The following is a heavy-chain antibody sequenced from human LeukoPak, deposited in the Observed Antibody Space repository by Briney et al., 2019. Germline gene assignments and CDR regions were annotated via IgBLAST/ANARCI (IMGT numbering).Heavy chain of an antibody. CDR3: ARALDTALMVYADFDY. D-gene: IGHD2-8*01. Sequence: VASVKVSCKASGYTFTGYYMHWVRQAPGQGLEWMGWINPNSGGTNYAQKFQGRVTMTRDTSISTAYMELSRLRSDDTAVYYCARALDTALMVYADFDYWGQGTLVTVSS. CDR2: INPNSGGT. V-gene: IGHV1-2*02. CDR1: GYTFTGYY. J-gene: IGHJ4*02.